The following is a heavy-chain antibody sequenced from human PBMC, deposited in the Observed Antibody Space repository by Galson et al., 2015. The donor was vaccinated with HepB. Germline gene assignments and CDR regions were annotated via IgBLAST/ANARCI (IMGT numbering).Heavy chain of an antibody. Sequence: TLSLTCTVSGGSISSGGYYWSWIRQHPGKGLEWIGYIYYSGSTYYNPSLKSRVTISVDTSKNQFSLKLSSVTAADTAVYYCARDLIAAAGTPDYYYYGMDVRGQGTTVTVS. CDR3: ARDLIAAAGTPDYYYYGMDV. D-gene: IGHD6-13*01. CDR1: GGSISSGGYY. CDR2: IYYSGST. J-gene: IGHJ6*02. V-gene: IGHV4-31*03.